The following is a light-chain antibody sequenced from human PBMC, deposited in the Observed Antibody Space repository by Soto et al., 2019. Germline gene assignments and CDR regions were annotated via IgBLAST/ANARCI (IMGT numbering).Light chain of an antibody. CDR2: EVR. CDR1: SSDIGHYNY. J-gene: IGLJ1*01. V-gene: IGLV2-14*01. CDR3: SSYTTASTQV. Sequence: ALTQPASVSGSPGQSITISCTGTSSDIGHYNYVSWYQQHPGKVPKLIISEVRNRPSGVSDRFSGSKSGNSASLTISGLQTEDEADYYCSSYTTASTQVFGSGTKVTVL.